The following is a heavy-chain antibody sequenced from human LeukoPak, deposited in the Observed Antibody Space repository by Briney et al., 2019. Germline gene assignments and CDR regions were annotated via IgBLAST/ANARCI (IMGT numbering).Heavy chain of an antibody. CDR2: ISSSSSYI. V-gene: IGHV3-21*01. CDR1: GFTFSTYG. D-gene: IGHD3-22*01. CDR3: ARAGNYYDSSGYYHAEDAFDI. J-gene: IGHJ3*02. Sequence: GGSLRLSCAASGFTFSTYGMHWVRQAPGKGLEWVSSISSSSSYIYYADSVKGRFTISRDNAKNSLYLQMNSLRAEDTAVYYCARAGNYYDSSGYYHAEDAFDIWGQGTMVTVSS.